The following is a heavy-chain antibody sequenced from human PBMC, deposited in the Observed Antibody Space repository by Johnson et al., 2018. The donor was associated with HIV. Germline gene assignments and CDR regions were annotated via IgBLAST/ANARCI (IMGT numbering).Heavy chain of an antibody. CDR3: ARGGTEDMIVVVTSRDDAFDI. J-gene: IGHJ3*02. CDR1: GFIFDDYG. Sequence: VQLVEFGGGVVRPGGSLRLSCVASGFIFDDYGMSWVRQAPGKRLQWVSGIKWNGGSTGYAASVTGRFNISRDNAKNSLYLQMNSLRAEDTALYYCARGGTEDMIVVVTSRDDAFDIWGQGTMVTVSS. D-gene: IGHD3-22*01. CDR2: IKWNGGST. V-gene: IGHV3-20*04.